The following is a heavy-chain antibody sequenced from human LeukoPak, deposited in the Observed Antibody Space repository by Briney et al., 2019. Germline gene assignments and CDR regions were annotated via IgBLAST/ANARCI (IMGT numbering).Heavy chain of an antibody. CDR2: VYYSGSN. Sequence: PSEALSLTCTVAGGSINSSSFYWAWIRRPPGKGLEWIGSVYYSGSNYYYPSLKSRVTISVDTSKNQFSLKLNSVTAADTAMYYCVRHSSSSPSSPMTTWGQGTPVTVSS. V-gene: IGHV4-39*01. CDR1: GGSINSSSFY. D-gene: IGHD6-6*01. J-gene: IGHJ4*02. CDR3: VRHSSSSPSSPMTT.